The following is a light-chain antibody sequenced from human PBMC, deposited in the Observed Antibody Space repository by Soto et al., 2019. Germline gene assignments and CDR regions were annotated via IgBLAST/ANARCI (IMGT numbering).Light chain of an antibody. CDR1: SGSVSINSY. J-gene: IGLJ3*02. CDR2: STN. CDR3: VLYMGSGIWV. Sequence: QAVVTQEPSFSVSPGRTVTLTCGLSSGSVSINSYPSWYQQTPGQAPRTLIYSTNTRSSGVPDRFSGSILGNKAALTITGAQADDESDYYCVLYMGSGIWVFGGGTQLTVL. V-gene: IGLV8-61*01.